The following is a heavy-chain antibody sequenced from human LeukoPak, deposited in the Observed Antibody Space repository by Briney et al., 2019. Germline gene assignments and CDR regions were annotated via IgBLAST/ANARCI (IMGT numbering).Heavy chain of an antibody. D-gene: IGHD3-10*01. Sequence: GGSLRLACAASGFTFSGHWMSWVRQAPGKGLEWVANIKQDGSEKYYVDSVKGRFTISRDNAKNSLYLQMNSLRAEDTAVYYCAREGGFGDNNWFDPWGQGTLVTVSS. CDR3: AREGGFGDNNWFDP. CDR2: IKQDGSEK. V-gene: IGHV3-7*01. CDR1: GFTFSGHW. J-gene: IGHJ5*02.